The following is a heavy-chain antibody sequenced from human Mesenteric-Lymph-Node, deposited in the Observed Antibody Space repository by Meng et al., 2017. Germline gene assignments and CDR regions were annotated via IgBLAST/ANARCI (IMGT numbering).Heavy chain of an antibody. D-gene: IGHD3-22*01. CDR2: IYYSGST. Sequence: QGHLQGSGPGLVKPSQTLSLPCTVSGGSISSGGYYWSWIRQHPGKGLEWIGYIYYSGSTYYNPSLKSRVTISVDTSKNQFSLKLSSVTAADTAVYYCARDNSSGYYGNWGQGTLVTVSS. J-gene: IGHJ1*01. CDR1: GGSISSGGYY. V-gene: IGHV4-31*03. CDR3: ARDNSSGYYGN.